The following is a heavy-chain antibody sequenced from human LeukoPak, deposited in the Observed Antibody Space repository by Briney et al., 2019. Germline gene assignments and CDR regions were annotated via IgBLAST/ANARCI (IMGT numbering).Heavy chain of an antibody. V-gene: IGHV4-31*03. CDR3: ARDSHYYGPGSYYYFDY. CDR1: GGSISSGGYY. J-gene: IGHJ4*02. Sequence: SQTLSLTCTVSGGSISSGGYYWSWIRQHPGKGLEWIGYIYYSGSTYYNPSLKSRVTISVDTSKNQFSLKLSSVTAADTAVYYCARDSHYYGPGSYYYFDYWGQGTLVTVSS. D-gene: IGHD3-10*01. CDR2: IYYSGST.